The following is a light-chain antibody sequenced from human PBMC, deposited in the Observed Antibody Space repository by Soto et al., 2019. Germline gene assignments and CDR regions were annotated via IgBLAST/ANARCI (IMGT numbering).Light chain of an antibody. Sequence: QSALTQPPSASGSPGQSVTISCTGTNNDIGVYDFVSWYQQHPGKAPRLLIYEVIQRPSGVSDRFSGSKSGNTASLTVSGLQAADEADYFCKSYVGSNTYVFGSGTKLTVL. J-gene: IGLJ1*01. V-gene: IGLV2-8*01. CDR2: EVI. CDR1: NNDIGVYDF. CDR3: KSYVGSNTYV.